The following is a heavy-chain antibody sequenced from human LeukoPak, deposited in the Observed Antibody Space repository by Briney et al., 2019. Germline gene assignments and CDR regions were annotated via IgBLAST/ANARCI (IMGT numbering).Heavy chain of an antibody. D-gene: IGHD2-15*01. CDR2: ISSSGSAI. CDR1: GFSFSSYE. J-gene: IGHJ4*02. CDR3: ASKGGFDD. V-gene: IGHV3-48*03. Sequence: GGSLRLSCAASGFSFSSYEMNWVRQAPGKGLEWVSYISSSGSAIFYTDSVKGRFTISRDNAKNSLFLQMNSLRAEDTAFYYCASKGGFDDWGQGTLVTVSS.